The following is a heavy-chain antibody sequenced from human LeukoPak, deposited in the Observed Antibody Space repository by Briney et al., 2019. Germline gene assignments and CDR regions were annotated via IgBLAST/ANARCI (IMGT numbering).Heavy chain of an antibody. Sequence: GASVKVSCKAFGYTFTNYGISWVRQAPGKGFEWMGWISAYNGNTNYAQEFQGRVTMTTDTSTSTAYMELSSLRSEDTAVYYCARDPRGNSVYVFDYWGQGTLVTVSS. CDR3: ARDPRGNSVYVFDY. D-gene: IGHD5/OR15-5a*01. CDR2: ISAYNGNT. CDR1: GYTFTNYG. V-gene: IGHV1-18*01. J-gene: IGHJ4*02.